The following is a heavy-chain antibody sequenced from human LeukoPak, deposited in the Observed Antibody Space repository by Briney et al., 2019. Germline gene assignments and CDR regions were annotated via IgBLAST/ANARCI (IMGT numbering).Heavy chain of an antibody. D-gene: IGHD5-24*01. V-gene: IGHV3-23*01. J-gene: IGHJ4*02. Sequence: GGSLRLSCATPGFTFASIALTWVGKAPGKGLEWVSQVDGGGDTTYNADSGKGRFTVSRERSTNALFLQMSSLRAEDSGMYYCAKALDTYGYMRFDYWGQGTLVTVSS. CDR3: AKALDTYGYMRFDY. CDR1: GFTFASIA. CDR2: VDGGGDTT.